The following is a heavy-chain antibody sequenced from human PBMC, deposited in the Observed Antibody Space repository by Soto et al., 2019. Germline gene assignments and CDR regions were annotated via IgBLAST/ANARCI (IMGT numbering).Heavy chain of an antibody. CDR1: GYSLTSSW. CDR3: ARRGYSGYDWPFDY. D-gene: IGHD5-12*01. CDR2: IYPGDSDT. J-gene: IGHJ4*02. Sequence: PAGSLKISCKGSGYSLTSSWIGWVRQMPGKGLEWMGIIYPGDSDTRYSPSFQGQVTISADKSISTAYLQWSSLKASDTAIYYCARRGYSGYDWPFDYWGQGTLVTVSS. V-gene: IGHV5-51*01.